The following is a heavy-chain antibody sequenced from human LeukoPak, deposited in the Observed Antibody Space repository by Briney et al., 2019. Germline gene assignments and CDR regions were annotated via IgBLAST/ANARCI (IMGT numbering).Heavy chain of an antibody. D-gene: IGHD2-15*01. CDR3: AKDLYDIVVVVAAPAFDY. V-gene: IGHV3-23*01. J-gene: IGHJ4*02. CDR1: GFTFSSYA. CDR2: ISGSGGST. Sequence: GGSLRLSCAASGFTFSSYAMSWVRQAPGKGLEWVSAISGSGGSTYYADSVKGRFTISRDNSKNTLYLQMNSLRAEDTAVYYCAKDLYDIVVVVAAPAFDYWGQGTLVTVSS.